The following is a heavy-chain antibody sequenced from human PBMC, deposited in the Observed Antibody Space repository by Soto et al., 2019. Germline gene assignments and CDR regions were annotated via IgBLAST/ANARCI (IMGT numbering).Heavy chain of an antibody. CDR2: ISYDGSNK. D-gene: IGHD2-15*01. J-gene: IGHJ6*02. CDR1: GFTFSSYG. V-gene: IGHV3-30*18. CDR3: AKDLGLWDIVVVVAAHTIGMDV. Sequence: GGSLRLSCAASGFTFSSYGMHWVRQAPGKGLEWVAVISYDGSNKYYADSVKGRFTISRDNSKNTLYLQMNSLRAEDTAVYYCAKDLGLWDIVVVVAAHTIGMDVWGQGTTVTVSS.